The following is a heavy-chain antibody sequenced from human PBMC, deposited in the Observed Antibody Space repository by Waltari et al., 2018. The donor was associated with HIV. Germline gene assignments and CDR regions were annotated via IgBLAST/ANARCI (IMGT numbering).Heavy chain of an antibody. CDR3: ARGWWEQQRNRKYNWFDP. CDR2: IKEDGRDK. CDR1: GFTFRRYW. Sequence: EVQLVESGGGLVQPGGSLILSCAASGFTFRRYWLFWVRQAPGKGLEWVANIKEDGRDKYYVDSVKGRFTISRDNAKNTLYLQMNSLRADDTAVYYCARGWWEQQRNRKYNWFDPWGQGTLVTVSS. D-gene: IGHD1-26*01. J-gene: IGHJ5*02. V-gene: IGHV3-7*01.